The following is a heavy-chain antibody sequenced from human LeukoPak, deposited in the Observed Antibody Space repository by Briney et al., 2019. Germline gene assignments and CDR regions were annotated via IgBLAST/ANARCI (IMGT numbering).Heavy chain of an antibody. CDR2: IYHSGST. D-gene: IGHD7-27*01. V-gene: IGHV4-30-2*02. Sequence: PSETLSLTCTVSGGSISSGGYYWSWIRQPPGKGLEWIGYIYHSGSTYYNPSLKSRVTISVDRSKNQFSLKLSSVTAADTAVYYCARLGVQNWFDPWGQGTLVTVSS. CDR1: GGSISSGGYY. CDR3: ARLGVQNWFDP. J-gene: IGHJ5*02.